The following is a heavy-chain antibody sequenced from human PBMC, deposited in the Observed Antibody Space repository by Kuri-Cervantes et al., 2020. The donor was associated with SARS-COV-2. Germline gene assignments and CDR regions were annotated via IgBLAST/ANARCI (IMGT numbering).Heavy chain of an antibody. D-gene: IGHD3-16*01. Sequence: GESLKISCAASGFTFSSYAMHWVRQAPGKGLEWVAVKSYDGSKKYYAESVKGRFTISRDNSKNTMYLQMNSLRAEDTAVYYCARDPYYYGDYPDYWGQGTLVTVSS. V-gene: IGHV3-30*04. CDR2: KSYDGSKK. J-gene: IGHJ4*02. CDR3: ARDPYYYGDYPDY. CDR1: GFTFSSYA.